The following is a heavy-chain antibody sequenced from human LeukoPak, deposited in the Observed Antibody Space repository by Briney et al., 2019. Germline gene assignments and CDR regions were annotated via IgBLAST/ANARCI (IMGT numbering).Heavy chain of an antibody. D-gene: IGHD2-15*01. Sequence: SETLSLTCTVSGGSISSYYWSWIRQPAGKGLEWIGRIYTSGSTNYNPSLKSRVTMSVDTSKNQFSLKLSSVTAADTAVYYCATRGYCSGGSCYSGYYYYMDVWDKGTTVTVSS. CDR1: GGSISSYY. J-gene: IGHJ6*03. V-gene: IGHV4-4*07. CDR2: IYTSGST. CDR3: ATRGYCSGGSCYSGYYYYMDV.